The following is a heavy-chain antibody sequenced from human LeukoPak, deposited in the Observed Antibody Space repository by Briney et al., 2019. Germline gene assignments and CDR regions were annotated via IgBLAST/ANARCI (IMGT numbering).Heavy chain of an antibody. J-gene: IGHJ4*02. CDR2: ISYDGSNK. CDR1: GFTFSSYA. V-gene: IGHV3-30-3*01. D-gene: IGHD7-27*01. CDR3: ARQDARAWGPGYYFDY. Sequence: GGSLRLSCAASGFTFSSYAMHWVRQAPGKGLEWVAVISYDGSNKYYADSVKGGFTISRDNSKNTLYLQMNRLRAEDTGVYYCARQDARAWGPGYYFDYWGQGTLVTVSS.